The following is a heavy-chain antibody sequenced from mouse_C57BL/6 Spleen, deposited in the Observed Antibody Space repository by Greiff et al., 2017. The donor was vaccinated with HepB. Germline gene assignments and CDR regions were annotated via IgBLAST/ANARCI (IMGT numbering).Heavy chain of an antibody. J-gene: IGHJ1*03. Sequence: QVQLQQSDAELVKPGASVKISCKVSGYTFTDHTIHWMKQRPEQGLEWIGYIYPRDGSTKYNEKFKGKATLTADKSSSTAYMQLNSLTSADSAVYFCAFYSNYPYRYFDVWGTGTTVTVSS. CDR3: AFYSNYPYRYFDV. CDR2: IYPRDGST. D-gene: IGHD2-5*01. CDR1: GYTFTDHT. V-gene: IGHV1-78*01.